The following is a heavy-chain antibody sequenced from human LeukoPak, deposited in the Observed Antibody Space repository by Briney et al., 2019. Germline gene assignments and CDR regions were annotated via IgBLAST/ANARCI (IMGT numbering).Heavy chain of an antibody. J-gene: IGHJ3*02. CDR1: GFTFSSYG. CDR3: AREPGENNNLWGAFDI. V-gene: IGHV3-30*03. D-gene: IGHD7-27*01. CDR2: ISYDGSDK. Sequence: PGRSLRLSCAASGFTFSSYGMHWVRQAPGKGLEWVAVISYDGSDKYYADSVKGRFTISRDNSRNTPYLQMNGLRDEDTAVYYCAREPGENNNLWGAFDIWGQGTMVTVSS.